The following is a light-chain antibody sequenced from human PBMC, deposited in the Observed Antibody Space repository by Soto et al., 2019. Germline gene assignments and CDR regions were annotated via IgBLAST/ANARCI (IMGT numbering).Light chain of an antibody. Sequence: EMVLTQSPASLALARRARATLSCWASQSVSSSYLAWYQQKPGQAPRLLIYGASTRATGIPARFSGSGSGTEFTLTISGLQSEDFAVYSCQQYNNWPTFGQGTKVDIK. CDR1: QSVSSSY. CDR2: GAS. J-gene: IGKJ1*01. V-gene: IGKV3-15*01. CDR3: QQYNNWPT.